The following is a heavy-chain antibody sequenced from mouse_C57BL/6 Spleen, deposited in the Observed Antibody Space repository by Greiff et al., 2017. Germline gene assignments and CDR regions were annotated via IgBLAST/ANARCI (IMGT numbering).Heavy chain of an antibody. CDR2: IDPSDSYT. J-gene: IGHJ4*01. Sequence: QVQLKQPGAELVMPGASVKLSCKASGYTFTSYWMHWVKQRPGQGLEWIGEIDPSDSYTNYNQKFKGKSTLTVDKSSSTAYMQLSSLTSEDSAVYYCARGRITTVVEYYYAMDYWGQGTSVTVSS. CDR1: GYTFTSYW. V-gene: IGHV1-69*01. CDR3: ARGRITTVVEYYYAMDY. D-gene: IGHD1-1*01.